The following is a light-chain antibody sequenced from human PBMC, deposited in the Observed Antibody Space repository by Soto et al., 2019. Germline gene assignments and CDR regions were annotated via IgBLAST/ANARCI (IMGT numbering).Light chain of an antibody. CDR3: QHANNFPWT. CDR2: AAS. CDR1: QGTSSW. Sequence: IQMTQSPSSVSASVGDRVTITCRASQGTSSWLAWYQQKPVKAPKLLIYAASSLQSGVPSRFSGSGSGTDFTLTISSLQPEAFATYYWQHANNFPWTFGQGTKVDIK. V-gene: IGKV1D-12*01. J-gene: IGKJ1*01.